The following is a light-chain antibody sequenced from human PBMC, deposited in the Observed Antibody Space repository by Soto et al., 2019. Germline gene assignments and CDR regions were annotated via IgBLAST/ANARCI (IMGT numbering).Light chain of an antibody. V-gene: IGLV2-14*01. CDR2: DVS. J-gene: IGLJ1*01. CDR3: SSFTSSVTYV. CDR1: SSDVGGHNS. Sequence: QSALTQPASVSVSAGQSITSSCTGASSDVGGHNSVSWYRQDPGKAPKLMIYDVSNRPSGVSDRFSGSKSGNTASLTISGLQIEDEADYYCSSFTSSVTYVFGTGTKVTVL.